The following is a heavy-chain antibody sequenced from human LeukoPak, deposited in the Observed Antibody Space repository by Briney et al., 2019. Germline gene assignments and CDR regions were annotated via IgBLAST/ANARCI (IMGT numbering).Heavy chain of an antibody. J-gene: IGHJ6*03. V-gene: IGHV1-69*06. Sequence: ASVNVSCKASGGSFSSYAISWVRQAPGQGLEWMGRIIPVFGTANYAQKFQERVTITADIVSNTAYLEVTSLTSDDTAVYFCAKQGAARQDYYMDVWGNGTTVTVSS. CDR2: IIPVFGTA. CDR3: AKQGAARQDYYMDV. D-gene: IGHD5-18*01. CDR1: GGSFSSYA.